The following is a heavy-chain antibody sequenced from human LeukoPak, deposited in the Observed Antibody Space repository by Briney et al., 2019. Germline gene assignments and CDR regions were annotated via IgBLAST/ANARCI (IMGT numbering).Heavy chain of an antibody. J-gene: IGHJ4*02. V-gene: IGHV3-7*03. Sequence: PGGSLRLSCAASGFTFSSYWMSWVRQAPGKGLEWVANIKQDGSEKYYVDSVKSRFTISRDNAKNSLYLQMNSLRAEDTAVYYCARDRRRYSSGWYSQGDYWGQGTLVTVSS. CDR2: IKQDGSEK. CDR1: GFTFSSYW. D-gene: IGHD6-19*01. CDR3: ARDRRRYSSGWYSQGDY.